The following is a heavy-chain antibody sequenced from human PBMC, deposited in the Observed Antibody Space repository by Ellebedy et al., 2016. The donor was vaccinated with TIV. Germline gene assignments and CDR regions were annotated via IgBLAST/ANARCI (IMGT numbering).Heavy chain of an antibody. CDR2: INHSGST. CDR3: ARIKGRGDYSDY. J-gene: IGHJ4*02. V-gene: IGHV4-34*01. Sequence: SETLSLXXAVYGGSFSGYYWSWIRQPPGKGLEWIGEINHSGSTNYNPSLKSRVTISVDTSKNQFSLKLSSVTAADTAVYYCARIKGRGDYSDYWGQGTLVTVSS. D-gene: IGHD4-17*01. CDR1: GGSFSGYY.